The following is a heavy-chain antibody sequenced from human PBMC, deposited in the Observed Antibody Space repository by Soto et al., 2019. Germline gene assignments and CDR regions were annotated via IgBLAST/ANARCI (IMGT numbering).Heavy chain of an antibody. J-gene: IGHJ6*02. D-gene: IGHD2-2*01. Sequence: PGESLKISCKGSGYSFTSYWIGWVRQMPGKGLEWMGIIYPGDSDTRYSPSFQGQVTISADKSISTAYLQWSSLKASDTAMYYCARRGCSSTSCPRTYYYGMDVCGQRTTVTVSS. CDR1: GYSFTSYW. V-gene: IGHV5-51*01. CDR3: ARRGCSSTSCPRTYYYGMDV. CDR2: IYPGDSDT.